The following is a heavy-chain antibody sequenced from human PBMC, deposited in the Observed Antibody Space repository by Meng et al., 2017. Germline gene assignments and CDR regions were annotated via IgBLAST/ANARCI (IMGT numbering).Heavy chain of an antibody. CDR3: TRAGIGVACPDY. Sequence: QAQVGQPGGEAKQPGATWADSCTVSRYTFTSDVISWVRQAPGQGLEWMGWISAYNSNNNYAQKIQRRVTMATDTSTSTAYMEKRGLRSDDTAEYYCTRAGIGVACPDYWGQGTLVTVSS. CDR1: RYTFTSDV. CDR2: ISAYNSNN. V-gene: IGHV1-18*01. J-gene: IGHJ4*02. D-gene: IGHD6-19*01.